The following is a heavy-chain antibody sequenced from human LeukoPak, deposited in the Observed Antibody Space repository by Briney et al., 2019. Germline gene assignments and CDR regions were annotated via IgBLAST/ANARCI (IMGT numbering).Heavy chain of an antibody. CDR1: GFTVSSNY. CDR2: IYSGGST. D-gene: IGHD3-10*01. J-gene: IGHJ4*02. V-gene: IGHV3-53*01. Sequence: PGGSLRLSCAASGFTVSSNYMTWVRQAPGKGLEWVSVIYSGGSTYYADSVKGRFTISRDNSKNTLYLQMINLRAEDTAVYYCAREKMVRGVIRALDYWGQGTLVTVSS. CDR3: AREKMVRGVIRALDY.